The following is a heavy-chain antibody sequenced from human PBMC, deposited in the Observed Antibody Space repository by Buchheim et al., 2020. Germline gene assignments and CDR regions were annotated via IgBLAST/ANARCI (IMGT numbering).Heavy chain of an antibody. Sequence: EVQLVESGGGLVKPGGSLRLSCAASGFTFTNAWMTWVRQGPGTGLEWVGRIESKSDGGATDYAVLVKDRFTISRDDSKKMVYLQMNSLEIEDTAVYYCTTRDVYKADYYMDVWGKGTT. V-gene: IGHV3-15*04. CDR2: IESKSDGGAT. CDR3: TTRDVYKADYYMDV. CDR1: GFTFTNAW. J-gene: IGHJ6*03. D-gene: IGHD5-24*01.